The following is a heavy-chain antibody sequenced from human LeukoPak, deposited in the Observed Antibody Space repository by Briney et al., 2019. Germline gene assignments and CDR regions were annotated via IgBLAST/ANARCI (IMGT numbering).Heavy chain of an antibody. J-gene: IGHJ3*02. CDR3: AGDGVGVLPGDAFDI. D-gene: IGHD1-26*01. V-gene: IGHV3-21*05. CDR1: GFSFSTHS. CDR2: INLDGTDI. Sequence: GGSLRLSCAASGFSFSTHSMNWLRQAPGKGLEGISFINLDGTDIHYGESVKVRFTISRDNAKNSLYLQMHTLRAEDTAVYYCAGDGVGVLPGDAFDIWSQGTMVTVSS.